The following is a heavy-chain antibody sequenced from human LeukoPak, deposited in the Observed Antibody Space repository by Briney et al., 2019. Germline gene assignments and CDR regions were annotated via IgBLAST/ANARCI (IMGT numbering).Heavy chain of an antibody. Sequence: ASVKVPCKASGHTFTSYDINWVRQATGQGLEWMGWMNPNSGNSGYAQKFQGRVTMTRNTSINTAYMELSSLRSEDTAVYYCARGKGYARAYYWGQGTLVTVSS. D-gene: IGHD5-12*01. CDR3: ARGKGYARAYY. V-gene: IGHV1-8*01. CDR2: MNPNSGNS. CDR1: GHTFTSYD. J-gene: IGHJ4*02.